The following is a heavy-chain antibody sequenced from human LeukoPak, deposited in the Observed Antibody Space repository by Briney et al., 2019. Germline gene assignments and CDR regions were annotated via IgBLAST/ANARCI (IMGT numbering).Heavy chain of an antibody. D-gene: IGHD3-3*01. J-gene: IGHJ6*03. CDR1: GGSISSYY. CDR2: IYYSGST. V-gene: IGHV4-59*01. Sequence: LETLSLTCTVSGGSISSYYWSWIRQPPGKGLEWIGYIYYSGSTNYNPSLKSRVTISVDTSKNQFSLKLSSVAAADTAVYYCARSPELRFLEWLEGAYYMDVWGKGTTVTVSS. CDR3: ARSPELRFLEWLEGAYYMDV.